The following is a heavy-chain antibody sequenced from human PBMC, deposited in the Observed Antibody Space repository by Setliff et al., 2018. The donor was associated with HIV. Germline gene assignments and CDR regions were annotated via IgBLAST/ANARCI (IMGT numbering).Heavy chain of an antibody. CDR3: ARTYGSASKLDY. CDR2: IDWEDDK. D-gene: IGHD3-10*01. V-gene: IGHV2-70*04. Sequence: SGPTLVNPTQTLTLTCTFSGFSLTTSGIRVTWVRQPPGKALEWLARIDWEDDKFYSTSLKTRLTISKDTSKNQVVLTMTSMGPLDTATYFCARTYGSASKLDYWGPGTLVTVSS. CDR1: GFSLTTSGIR. J-gene: IGHJ4*02.